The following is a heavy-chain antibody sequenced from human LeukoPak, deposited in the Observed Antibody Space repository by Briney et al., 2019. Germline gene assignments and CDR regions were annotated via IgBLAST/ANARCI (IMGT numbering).Heavy chain of an antibody. CDR2: INPNSGGT. V-gene: IGHV1-2*02. J-gene: IGHJ6*03. CDR3: ARGGLQTWYYYMDV. CDR1: GYTFTGYF. Sequence: ASVKVSCMASGYTFTGYFMHWVRQAPGQGLEWMGWINPNSGGTNYAQKFQDRVTMTRDTSISTAYMELSRLRSDDTAVYYCARGGLQTWYYYMDVWGKGTTVTVSS.